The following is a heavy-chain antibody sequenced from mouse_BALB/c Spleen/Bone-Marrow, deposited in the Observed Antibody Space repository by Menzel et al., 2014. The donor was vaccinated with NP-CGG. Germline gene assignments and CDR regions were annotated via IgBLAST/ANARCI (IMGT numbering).Heavy chain of an antibody. Sequence: EVQVVESGGGLVQPGGSLRLSCATSGFTFTDYYMSWVRQTPGKALGWLGFIRNKANGHTTDYSVSVKGRFTISRDNSQSILYLQMNTLRAEDSATYYCARDENYDIYWYFDVWGAGTTVTVSS. D-gene: IGHD1-1*01. CDR2: IRNKANGHTT. CDR3: ARDENYDIYWYFDV. J-gene: IGHJ1*01. V-gene: IGHV7-3*02. CDR1: GFTFTDYY.